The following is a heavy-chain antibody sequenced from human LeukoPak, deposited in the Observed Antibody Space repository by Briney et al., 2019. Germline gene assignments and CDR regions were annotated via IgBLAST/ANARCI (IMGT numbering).Heavy chain of an antibody. CDR1: AGSFNFYF. CDR3: ARDSHSGFQ. D-gene: IGHD3-10*01. CDR2: IYNRGST. J-gene: IGHJ4*02. Sequence: SETLSLTCTVSAGSFNFYFWHWIRQPPGKGLDWIGEIYNRGSTQYNPSLRSRGTISVDTSRNQFSLELTSVTAADTAVYFCARDSHSGFQWGQGTLVTVSS. V-gene: IGHV4-34*01.